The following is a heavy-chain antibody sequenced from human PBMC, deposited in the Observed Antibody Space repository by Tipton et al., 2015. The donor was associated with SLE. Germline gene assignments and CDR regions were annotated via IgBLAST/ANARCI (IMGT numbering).Heavy chain of an antibody. J-gene: IGHJ2*01. CDR3: ARFYPERPNWYFDL. V-gene: IGHV4-34*01. CDR1: GGSFSGYY. CDR2: INHSGST. Sequence: LRLSYAVYGGSFSGYYWSWIRQPPGKGLEWIGEINHSGSTNYNPSLKSRVTISVDTSKNQFSLKLSSVTAADTAVYYCARFYPERPNWYFDLWGRGTLVTVSS. D-gene: IGHD1-1*01.